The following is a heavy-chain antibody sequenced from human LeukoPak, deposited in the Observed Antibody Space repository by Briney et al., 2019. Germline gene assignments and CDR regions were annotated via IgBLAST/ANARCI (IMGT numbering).Heavy chain of an antibody. D-gene: IGHD4-23*01. CDR2: ISGSSSRI. V-gene: IGHV3-48*01. CDR3: ARAPPDYGGYTNDY. Sequence: GGSLDLSGPALGFSFGSFIWNWFGRAPGKGWDGVYSISGSSSRIYYADSVKGRFTISRDNAKTSLYLQMNSLRAEDTAVYYCARAPPDYGGYTNDYWGQGTLVTVSS. CDR1: GFSFGSFI. J-gene: IGHJ4*02.